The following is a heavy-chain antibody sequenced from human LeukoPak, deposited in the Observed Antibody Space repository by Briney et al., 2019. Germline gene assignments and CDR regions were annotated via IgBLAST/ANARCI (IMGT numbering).Heavy chain of an antibody. Sequence: SETLSLTCTFSGGSIRGTSYSWGWIRQPPGKGLEWIGHIYASGSTNYSPSLKSRLTISVDTSKNQFSLRLNSVTAADTAVYYCASFSGSYIPNDYWGQGTLVTVSS. D-gene: IGHD3-10*01. J-gene: IGHJ4*02. CDR3: ASFSGSYIPNDY. CDR2: IYASGST. CDR1: GGSIRGTSYS. V-gene: IGHV4-39*01.